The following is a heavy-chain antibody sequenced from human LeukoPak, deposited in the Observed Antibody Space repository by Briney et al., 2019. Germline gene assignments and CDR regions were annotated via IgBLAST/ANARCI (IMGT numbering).Heavy chain of an antibody. Sequence: SETLSLTCAVYGXSFSGYYGSWIRQPPGKGLEWIAEINHSGSTNYNPSLKSQVTISVDTSKNQFSLKLSSVTAADTAVYYCARGFYDSSGYYRRLLSRDYWGQGTLVTVSS. V-gene: IGHV4-34*01. CDR2: INHSGST. CDR1: GXSFSGYY. CDR3: ARGFYDSSGYYRRLLSRDY. J-gene: IGHJ4*02. D-gene: IGHD3-22*01.